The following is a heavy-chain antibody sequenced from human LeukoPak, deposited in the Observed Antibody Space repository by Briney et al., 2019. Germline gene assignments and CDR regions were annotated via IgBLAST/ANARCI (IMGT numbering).Heavy chain of an antibody. J-gene: IGHJ6*03. Sequence: ASVKVSCKASGYSFTAYYVHWVRQAPGQGLEWMGWINPNGGGTKYAQRFRDRVTMTRDTSISTAYMELSGLRSDDTAVYYCARETRESIAAASYYYYYMDVWGKGTTVTVSS. V-gene: IGHV1-2*02. D-gene: IGHD6-13*01. CDR1: GYSFTAYY. CDR2: INPNGGGT. CDR3: ARETRESIAAASYYYYYMDV.